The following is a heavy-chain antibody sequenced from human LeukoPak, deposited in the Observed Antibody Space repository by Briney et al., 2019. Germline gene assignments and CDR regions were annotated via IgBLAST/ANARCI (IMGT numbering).Heavy chain of an antibody. Sequence: GGSLRLSCAASGFTFSSYGMSWVRQAPGKGLAWVSAISASGGSTYYADSVKGRFTISRDNSKKTLYLQMNSLRADGTAVYYCAKVVYYDTSGYEDYWGQGTLVTVSS. J-gene: IGHJ4*02. D-gene: IGHD3-22*01. CDR3: AKVVYYDTSGYEDY. V-gene: IGHV3-23*01. CDR2: ISASGGST. CDR1: GFTFSSYG.